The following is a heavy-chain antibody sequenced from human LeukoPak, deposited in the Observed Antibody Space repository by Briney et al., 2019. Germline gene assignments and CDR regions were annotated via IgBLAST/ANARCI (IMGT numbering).Heavy chain of an antibody. CDR2: ISYDESNK. Sequence: GGSLRLSCAASGFTFSSYAMHWVRQAPGKGLEWVAVISYDESNKYYADSVKGRFTISRDNSKNTLYLQMNSLRAEDTAVYYCAREGAEQAFDIWGQGTMVTVSS. CDR3: AREGAEQAFDI. D-gene: IGHD1-26*01. J-gene: IGHJ3*02. V-gene: IGHV3-30-3*01. CDR1: GFTFSSYA.